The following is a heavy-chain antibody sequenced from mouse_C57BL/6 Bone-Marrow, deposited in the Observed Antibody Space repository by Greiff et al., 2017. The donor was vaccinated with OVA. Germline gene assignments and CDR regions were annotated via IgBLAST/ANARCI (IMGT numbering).Heavy chain of an antibody. CDR2: ISSGGSYN. Sequence: EVLLVESGGDLVKPGGSLKLSRAASGFNFSSYGMSWVRQTPDKRLEWVATISSGGSYNYYPDSVKGRFTISRDNANNTLYQQMSSLKSEDTAMYYLAKHPVDYHFVGVSYYYAMDYGDQGSSVTVSS. CDR3: AKHPVDYHFVGVSYYYAMDY. J-gene: IGHJ4*01. V-gene: IGHV5-6*01. CDR1: GFNFSSYG. D-gene: IGHD2-4*01.